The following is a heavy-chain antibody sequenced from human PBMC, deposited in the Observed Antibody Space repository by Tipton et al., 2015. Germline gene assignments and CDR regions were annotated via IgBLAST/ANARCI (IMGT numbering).Heavy chain of an antibody. CDR2: ISYSGTT. Sequence: GLVKPSETLSLTCAVSAYSISSDYYWGWIRQPPGKELEWIGYISYSGTTNYNPSLKSRVTISVDTSKNQFFLNLSSVTAADTAVYYCARIRGRYVMDYWGQGTLVTDSS. CDR1: AYSISSDYY. CDR3: ARIRGRYVMDY. V-gene: IGHV4-38-2*01. D-gene: IGHD3-16*01. J-gene: IGHJ4*02.